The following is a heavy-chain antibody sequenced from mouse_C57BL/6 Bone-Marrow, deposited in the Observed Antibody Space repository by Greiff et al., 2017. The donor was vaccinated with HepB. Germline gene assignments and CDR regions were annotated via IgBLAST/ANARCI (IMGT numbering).Heavy chain of an antibody. J-gene: IGHJ2*01. CDR1: GYTFTDYY. CDR2: IYPGSGNT. CDR3: ARRGGGYDEYYFDY. V-gene: IGHV1-76*01. Sequence: QVQLQQSGAELVRPGASVKLSCKASGYTFTDYYINWVKQRPGQGLEWIARIYPGSGNTYYNEKFKGKATLTAEKSSSTAYMQLSSLTSEDSAVYFCARRGGGYDEYYFDYWGQGTTLTVSS. D-gene: IGHD2-2*01.